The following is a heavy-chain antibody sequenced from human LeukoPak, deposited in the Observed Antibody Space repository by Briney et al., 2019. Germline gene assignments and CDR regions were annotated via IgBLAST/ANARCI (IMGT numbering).Heavy chain of an antibody. CDR1: GGSISSYY. CDR3: ARASGYCSGGSCYKIGY. J-gene: IGHJ4*02. D-gene: IGHD2-15*01. Sequence: KSSETLSLTCTVSGGSISSYYWSWIRQPPGKGLEWIGYIYYSGSTNYNPSLKSRVTISVDTSKNQFSLKLSSVTAADTAVYYCARASGYCSGGSCYKIGYWGQGTLVTVSS. CDR2: IYYSGST. V-gene: IGHV4-59*08.